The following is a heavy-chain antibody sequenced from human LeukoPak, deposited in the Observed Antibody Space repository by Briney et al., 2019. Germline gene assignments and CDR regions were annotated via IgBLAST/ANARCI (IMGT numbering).Heavy chain of an antibody. CDR1: GFTFSSYA. J-gene: IGHJ4*02. D-gene: IGHD6-19*01. Sequence: GGSLRLSCAASGFTFSSYAMSWVRQAPGKGLEWVSAISGSGGSTYYADSVKGRFTISRDNSKNTLYLQMNSLRTEDTAVYYCARDAYEQSLSYWGQGTLVTVSS. CDR2: ISGSGGST. V-gene: IGHV3-23*01. CDR3: ARDAYEQSLSY.